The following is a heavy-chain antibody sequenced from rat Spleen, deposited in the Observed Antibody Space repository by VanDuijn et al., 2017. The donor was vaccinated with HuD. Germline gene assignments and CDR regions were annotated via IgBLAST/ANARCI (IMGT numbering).Heavy chain of an antibody. Sequence: EVQLVESGGGLGQPGRSMKLSCAASGLSFSNYNMAWVRQAPTKGLEWVATISSSGSYTYYQDSVKGRFTISRDNAKSTLYLQMSKLGSEDTANYYYVREELGVRDWGQGVMVTVSS. CDR2: ISSSGSYT. D-gene: IGHD5-1*01. CDR1: GLSFSNYN. V-gene: IGHV5-25*01. CDR3: VREELGVRD. J-gene: IGHJ2*01.